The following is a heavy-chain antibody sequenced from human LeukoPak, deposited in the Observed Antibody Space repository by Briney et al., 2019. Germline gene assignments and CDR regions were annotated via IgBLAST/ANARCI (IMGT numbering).Heavy chain of an antibody. CDR1: GFTFYSYS. D-gene: IGHD3-22*01. J-gene: IGHJ4*02. V-gene: IGHV3-21*01. CDR3: ARDRKESYYDNSGFLDY. Sequence: GGSLRLSCAASGFTFYSYSMNWVRQAPGKGLEGVSSITSTSSYIYYADSVKGRFTISRDNAKNSLYLQMNSLRAEDTAVYYCARDRKESYYDNSGFLDYWGQGTLVTVSS. CDR2: ITSTSSYI.